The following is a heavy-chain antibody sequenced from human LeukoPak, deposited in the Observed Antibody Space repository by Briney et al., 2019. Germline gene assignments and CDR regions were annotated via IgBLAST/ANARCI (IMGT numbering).Heavy chain of an antibody. V-gene: IGHV4-34*01. J-gene: IGHJ4*02. Sequence: PSETLSLTCAVYGGSFSGYYWSWIRQPPGKGLEWIGEINHSGSTNYNPSLKSRVTISVDTSKNQFSLKLSSVTAADTAVYYCPRGIPPIAVAGRVHFDYWGQGTLVTVSS. CDR2: INHSGST. CDR1: GGSFSGYY. CDR3: PRGIPPIAVAGRVHFDY. D-gene: IGHD6-19*01.